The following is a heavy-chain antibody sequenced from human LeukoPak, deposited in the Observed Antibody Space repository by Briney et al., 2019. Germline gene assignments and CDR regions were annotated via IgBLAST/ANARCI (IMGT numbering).Heavy chain of an antibody. Sequence: PGGSLRLSCAASGFTFSNYAMSWVRQAPGKGLEWVAAISGGGVNTFYAESVKGRFTVSRDNSEKTLHLQMNSLRVDDTAVYYCAKELLWWGTDADDFDYWGQGTLVTVSS. V-gene: IGHV3-23*01. CDR3: AKELLWWGTDADDFDY. CDR1: GFTFSNYA. CDR2: ISGGGVNT. D-gene: IGHD2-21*01. J-gene: IGHJ4*02.